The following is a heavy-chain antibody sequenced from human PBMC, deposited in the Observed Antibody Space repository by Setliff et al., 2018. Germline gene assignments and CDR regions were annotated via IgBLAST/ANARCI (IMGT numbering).Heavy chain of an antibody. V-gene: IGHV1-8*02. J-gene: IGHJ6*02. Sequence: ASVKVSCKDSGYTFTSYDINGVRQATGQGLEWMGWMNPNRGNTGYAQKFQGRVTMTRNTSISTDYMELSSLRSEDTAVYYCARGRERDYNFWSGYYTYYYYGMDVWGQGTTVTVSS. CDR3: ARGRERDYNFWSGYYTYYYYGMDV. CDR2: MNPNRGNT. CDR1: GYTFTSYD. D-gene: IGHD3-3*01.